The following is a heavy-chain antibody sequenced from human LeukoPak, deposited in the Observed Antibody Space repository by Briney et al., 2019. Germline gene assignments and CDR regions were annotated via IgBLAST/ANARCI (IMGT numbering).Heavy chain of an antibody. CDR3: ASEYYYDSSGSRTDDAFDI. CDR1: GFTFSSYG. V-gene: IGHV3-30*02. Sequence: GGSLRLSCAASGFTFSSYGMHWVRQAPGKGLEWVAFIRYDGSNKYYADSVKGRFTISRDNSKNTLYLQMNSLRSDDTAVYYCASEYYYDSSGSRTDDAFDIWGQGTMVTVSS. D-gene: IGHD3-22*01. CDR2: IRYDGSNK. J-gene: IGHJ3*02.